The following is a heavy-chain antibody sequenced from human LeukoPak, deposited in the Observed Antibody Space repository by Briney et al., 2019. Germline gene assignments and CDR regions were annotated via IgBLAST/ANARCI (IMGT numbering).Heavy chain of an antibody. V-gene: IGHV3-73*01. CDR1: GFMFSGSP. Sequence: GGSLRLSCAASGFMFSGSPMHWVRQASGKGLEWVGHIRTKANNYATIYAASVKGRFTISRDDSKNTAYLQMNSLKTEDTAVYYCARPSQYGSGTDYYFDTWGQGTLVTVSS. CDR3: ARPSQYGSGTDYYFDT. D-gene: IGHD3-10*01. CDR2: IRTKANNYAT. J-gene: IGHJ4*02.